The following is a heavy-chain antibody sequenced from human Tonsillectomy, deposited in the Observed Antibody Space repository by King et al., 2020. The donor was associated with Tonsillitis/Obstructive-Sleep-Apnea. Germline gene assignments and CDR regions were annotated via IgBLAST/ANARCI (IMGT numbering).Heavy chain of an antibody. Sequence: QLQESGPGLVKPSETLSLTCTVSGGSIRSYYWSWIRQPPGKGLEWIGYIYYGGSTNYNPSLKSRVTLSVDTSKNQFSLNLSSVTAADTAVYHCARGNEDYYDRAFDYWGQGTQVTVSS. CDR2: IYYGGST. J-gene: IGHJ4*02. CDR3: ARGNEDYYDRAFDY. CDR1: GGSIRSYY. V-gene: IGHV4-59*01. D-gene: IGHD3-22*01.